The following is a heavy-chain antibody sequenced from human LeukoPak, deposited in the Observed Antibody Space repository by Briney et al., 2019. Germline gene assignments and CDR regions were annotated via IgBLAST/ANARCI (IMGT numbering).Heavy chain of an antibody. Sequence: GGSLRLSCAASGFPFSSFYMSWVRQAPGKGLEWVSSISSSTSYIFYADSMRGRVTISRDNAKNLLYLQMNSLRVEDTAVYYCARDRGSGWHTFDSWGQGTLVTVSS. D-gene: IGHD6-19*01. CDR1: GFPFSSFY. CDR2: ISSSTSYI. J-gene: IGHJ4*02. V-gene: IGHV3-21*01. CDR3: ARDRGSGWHTFDS.